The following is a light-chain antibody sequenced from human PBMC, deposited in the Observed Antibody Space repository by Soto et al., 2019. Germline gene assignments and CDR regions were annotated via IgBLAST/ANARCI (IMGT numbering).Light chain of an antibody. J-gene: IGKJ1*01. CDR1: QSFSSTY. V-gene: IGKV3-20*01. CDR3: HQYGSSPDT. CDR2: GAS. Sequence: EIVLTQSAGTLSLSPGERATLSCGASQSFSSTYLAWYQQKPGQAPRLLIYGASSRATGIPDRFSGSGSGTDFTLTISRLEPEDFAVYYCHQYGSSPDTFGQGTKVDIK.